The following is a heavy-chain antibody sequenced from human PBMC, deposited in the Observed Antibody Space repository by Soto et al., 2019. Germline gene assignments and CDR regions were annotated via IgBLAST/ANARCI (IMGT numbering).Heavy chain of an antibody. Sequence: NPSETLSLTCTVSGGSISSGDYYWSWIRQPPGKGLEWIGYIYYSGSTYYNPSLKSRVTISVDTSKNQFSLKLSSVTAADTAVYYFARAYIVVGYRSNQARYYFDYWGQGTLVTVSS. J-gene: IGHJ4*02. V-gene: IGHV4-30-4*01. CDR1: GGSISSGDYY. CDR3: ARAYIVVGYRSNQARYYFDY. D-gene: IGHD2-21*01. CDR2: IYYSGST.